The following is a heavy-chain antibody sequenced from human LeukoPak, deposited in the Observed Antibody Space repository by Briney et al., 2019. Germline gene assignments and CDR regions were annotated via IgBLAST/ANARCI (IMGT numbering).Heavy chain of an antibody. CDR3: AKGRGYSYGRGPYYFDY. D-gene: IGHD5-18*01. CDR2: ISWNSGSI. CDR1: GFTFDDYA. V-gene: IGHV3-9*01. J-gene: IGHJ4*02. Sequence: PGRSLRLSCAASGFTFDDYAMHWVRQAPGKGLEWVSGISWNSGSIGYADSVKGRFTISRDNAKNSLYLQMNSLRAEGTALYYCAKGRGYSYGRGPYYFDYWGQGTLVTVSS.